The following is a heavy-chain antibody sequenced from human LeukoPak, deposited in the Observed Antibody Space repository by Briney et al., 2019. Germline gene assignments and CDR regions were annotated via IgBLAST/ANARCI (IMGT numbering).Heavy chain of an antibody. CDR3: AKDKGITMIVVVITGYFDY. Sequence: PGGSLRLSCAASGFTFSSYAMSWVRQAPGKGLEWVSAISGSGGSTYYADSVKGRLTISRDNSKNTPFLQMNSLRAEDTAVYYCAKDKGITMIVVVITGYFDYWGQGTLVTVSS. J-gene: IGHJ4*02. D-gene: IGHD3-22*01. CDR1: GFTFSSYA. V-gene: IGHV3-23*01. CDR2: ISGSGGST.